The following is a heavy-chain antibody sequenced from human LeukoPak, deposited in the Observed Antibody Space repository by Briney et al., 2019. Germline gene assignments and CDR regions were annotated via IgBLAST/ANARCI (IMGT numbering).Heavy chain of an antibody. V-gene: IGHV4-39*01. CDR2: IYNTWST. CDR1: GGSIGSGRYY. J-gene: IGHJ4*02. D-gene: IGHD2-2*01. Sequence: SETLSLTCSVSGGSIGSGRYYWAWIRQPPGKGLEWIGSIYNTWSTSYNPSLKSRVTMSVDTSKNQFSLRLSSVTAADTAVYYCARNVTSDIPAGSFDYWGQGTLVTVSS. CDR3: ARNVTSDIPAGSFDY.